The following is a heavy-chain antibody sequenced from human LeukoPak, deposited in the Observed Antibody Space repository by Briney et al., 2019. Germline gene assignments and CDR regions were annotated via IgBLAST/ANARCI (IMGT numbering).Heavy chain of an antibody. V-gene: IGHV1-8*01. J-gene: IGHJ4*02. CDR2: MNPNSGNT. Sequence: ASVKVSCKASGYTFSSYDINWVRQATGQGLEWMGWMNPNSGNTGYAQKFQGRVTMTRNTSISTAYMELTNLRSEDTAIYYCARLSQTPDYYALGGYYYLGYWGQRTPVTVSS. D-gene: IGHD3-10*01. CDR1: GYTFSSYD. CDR3: ARLSQTPDYYALGGYYYLGY.